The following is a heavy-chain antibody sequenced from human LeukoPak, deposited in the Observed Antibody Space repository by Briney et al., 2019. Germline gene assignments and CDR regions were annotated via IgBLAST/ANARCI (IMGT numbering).Heavy chain of an antibody. J-gene: IGHJ5*02. D-gene: IGHD6-13*01. CDR1: GYTFTGYY. CDR2: INPNSGGT. Sequence: VASVKVSCKASGYTFTGYYMHWVRQAPGQGLEWMGWINPNSGGTNYAQKFQGRVTMTRDTSISTAYMELSRLRSDDTAVYYCARGSMAAENWFDPWGQGTLVTVSS. V-gene: IGHV1-2*02. CDR3: ARGSMAAENWFDP.